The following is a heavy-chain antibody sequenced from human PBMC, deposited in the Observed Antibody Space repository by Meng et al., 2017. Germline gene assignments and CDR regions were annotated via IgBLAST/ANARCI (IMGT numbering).Heavy chain of an antibody. CDR1: GGSFSGYY. CDR2: INHSGST. Sequence: QWGEGLLKPSGTLSLTGAVYGGSFSGYYWSWIRQPPGKGLEWIGEINHSGSTNYNPSLKSRVTISVDTSKNQFSLKLSSVTAADTAVYYCARGSMFGATVTKIDYWGQGTLVTVSS. D-gene: IGHD4-17*01. J-gene: IGHJ4*02. CDR3: ARGSMFGATVTKIDY. V-gene: IGHV4-34*01.